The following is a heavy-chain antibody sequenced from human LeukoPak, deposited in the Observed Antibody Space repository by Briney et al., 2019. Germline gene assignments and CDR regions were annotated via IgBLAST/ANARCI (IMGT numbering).Heavy chain of an antibody. CDR3: ARGGLYCSSTSCWVYFYYYYYMDV. V-gene: IGHV1-8*01. CDR1: GYSLTSYD. Sequence: ASVKVSCKASGYSLTSYDINWVRQATGHGLEWMGWMNPNSGNTGYAQKFQGRVTMTRNTSISTAYMEVSSLRAEDTAVYYCARGGLYCSSTSCWVYFYYYYYMDVWGKGTTVTVSS. D-gene: IGHD2-2*01. CDR2: MNPNSGNT. J-gene: IGHJ6*03.